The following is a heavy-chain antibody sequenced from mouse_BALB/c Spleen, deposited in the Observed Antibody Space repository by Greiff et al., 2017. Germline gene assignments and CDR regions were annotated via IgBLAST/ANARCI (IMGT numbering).Heavy chain of an antibody. CDR3: AREGYGQLRGFAY. CDR2: IDPSDSET. CDR1: GYTFTSYW. V-gene: IGHV1-69*02. Sequence: QVQLQQPGAELVKPGAPVKLSCKASGYTFTSYWMNWVKQRPGRGLEWIGRIDPSDSETHYNQKFKDKATLTVDKSSSTAYIQLSSLTSEDSAVYYCAREGYGQLRGFAYWGQGTLVTVSA. J-gene: IGHJ3*01. D-gene: IGHD2-10*02.